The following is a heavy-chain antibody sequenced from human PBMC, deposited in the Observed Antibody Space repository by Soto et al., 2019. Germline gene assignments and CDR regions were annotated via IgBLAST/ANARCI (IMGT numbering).Heavy chain of an antibody. CDR2: IKQDGSDK. CDR3: ARIGYSSSSFDY. J-gene: IGHJ4*02. CDR1: GFTFTNYW. Sequence: PVGSLILSCACSGFTFTNYWMSGVRQSPGEGLEWVANIKQDGSDKHYAASMKGRFTISRDNAKNSVYLQVNSLRVEDTAVYFCARIGYSSSSFDYWGRGTLVTVSS. V-gene: IGHV3-7*03. D-gene: IGHD6-6*01.